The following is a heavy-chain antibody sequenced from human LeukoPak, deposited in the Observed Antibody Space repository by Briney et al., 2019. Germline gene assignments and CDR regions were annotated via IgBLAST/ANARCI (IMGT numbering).Heavy chain of an antibody. J-gene: IGHJ3*01. CDR3: GMSGDRVRLQVDVFDV. CDR1: GYSFTSYC. CDR2: IYSGDSSP. Sequence: GESLKISCQASGYSFTSYCIGWVGQMPGKGREWLGIIYSGDSSPTYRPSFPGDVTSSVDNSSNNAYMKSSSLQASESAMYYCGMSGDRVRLQVDVFDVWGQGTMVTVST. D-gene: IGHD1-26*01. V-gene: IGHV5-51*01.